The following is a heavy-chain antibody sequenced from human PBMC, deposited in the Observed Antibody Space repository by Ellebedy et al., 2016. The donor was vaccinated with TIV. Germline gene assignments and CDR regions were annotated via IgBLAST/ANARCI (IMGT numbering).Heavy chain of an antibody. Sequence: GGSLRLSCGASRISFRSYWMTWVRQAPGKGLEWVANINRDGGETFYVDSVKGRFTISRDNAKNSLFLQMNGLRAEDTAVYYCARDMAWGNERMIDAFDLWGQGTMVAVSS. CDR3: ARDMAWGNERMIDAFDL. CDR2: INRDGGET. J-gene: IGHJ3*01. D-gene: IGHD7-27*01. CDR1: RISFRSYW. V-gene: IGHV3-7*01.